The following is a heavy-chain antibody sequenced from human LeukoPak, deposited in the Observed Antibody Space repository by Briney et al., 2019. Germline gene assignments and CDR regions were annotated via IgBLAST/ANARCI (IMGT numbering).Heavy chain of an antibody. CDR3: AGDFLSGYYTRATYYYYYYMDV. CDR2: IYYSGST. V-gene: IGHV4-59*01. D-gene: IGHD3-3*01. CDR1: GGSISSYY. Sequence: PSETLSLTCTVSGGSISSYYWSWIRQPPGKGLEWIGYIYYSGSTNYNPSLKSRVTISVDTSKNQFSLKLSSVTAADTAVYYCAGDFLSGYYTRATYYYYYYMDVWGKGTTVTVSS. J-gene: IGHJ6*03.